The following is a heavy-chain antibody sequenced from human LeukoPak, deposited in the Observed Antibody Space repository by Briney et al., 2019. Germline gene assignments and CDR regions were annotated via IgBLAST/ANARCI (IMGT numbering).Heavy chain of an antibody. CDR3: ANEKTLTFDY. D-gene: IGHD3-9*01. CDR2: ITRDGLTT. Sequence: PGGSLRLSCAASGFSFHDYTMHWVRLAPGKGLEWLSLITRDGLTTYYADSVKGRFTISRDTSKNSLFLQMNNLRTEDTASYYCANEKTLTFDYWGRGTQVTVSS. V-gene: IGHV3-43*01. J-gene: IGHJ4*02. CDR1: GFSFHDYT.